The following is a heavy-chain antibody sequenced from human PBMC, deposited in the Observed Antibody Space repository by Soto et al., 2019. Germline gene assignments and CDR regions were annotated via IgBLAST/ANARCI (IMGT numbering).Heavy chain of an antibody. Sequence: GGSLRLSCAASGFTFSSYGMHWVRQAPGKGLEWVAVISYDGSNKYYADSVKGRFTISRDNSKNTLYLQMNSLRAEDTAVYYCAKGYSGSYYVGENFFDYWGQGTLVTVSS. D-gene: IGHD1-26*01. CDR2: ISYDGSNK. J-gene: IGHJ4*02. CDR3: AKGYSGSYYVGENFFDY. CDR1: GFTFSSYG. V-gene: IGHV3-30*18.